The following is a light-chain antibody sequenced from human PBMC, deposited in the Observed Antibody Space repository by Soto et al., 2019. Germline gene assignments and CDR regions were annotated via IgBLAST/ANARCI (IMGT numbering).Light chain of an antibody. J-gene: IGKJ1*01. V-gene: IGKV1-5*01. Sequence: DIQMTQSPSTLSASVGDRVTITCRASQSISSWLAWYQQKPGKAPKVLIYDASSLESGVPSRFSRSGSGTEFPLSLSSLQPDDFATYYCQQYNSYWTFGQGTKVEIK. CDR1: QSISSW. CDR2: DAS. CDR3: QQYNSYWT.